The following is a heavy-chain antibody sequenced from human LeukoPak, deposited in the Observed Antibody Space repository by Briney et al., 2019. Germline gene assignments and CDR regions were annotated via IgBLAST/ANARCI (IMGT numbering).Heavy chain of an antibody. CDR3: ARDLRYPFGGFDP. D-gene: IGHD3-9*01. CDR2: INPNSGGT. Sequence: ASVKVSCKASGYTFTGYYMHWVRQAPGQGLEWMGWINPNSGGTNYAQKFQGRVTMTRDTSINTAYMELSRLRSDDTAVYYCARDLRYPFGGFDPWGQGTLVTVSS. CDR1: GYTFTGYY. V-gene: IGHV1-2*02. J-gene: IGHJ5*02.